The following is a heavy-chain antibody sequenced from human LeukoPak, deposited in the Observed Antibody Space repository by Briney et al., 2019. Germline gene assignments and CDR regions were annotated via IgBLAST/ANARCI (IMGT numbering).Heavy chain of an antibody. J-gene: IGHJ4*02. D-gene: IGHD3/OR15-3a*01. CDR1: GYTFNGYY. Sequence: ASVKVSCKASGYTFNGYYIHWVRQAPGQGLEWMGWINPASGGTNCEQNFQGRVTMTRDTSITTAYLEMTRLTSDDTADYYCARDWTLDYWGQGSLVTVSS. CDR2: INPASGGT. V-gene: IGHV1-2*02. CDR3: ARDWTLDY.